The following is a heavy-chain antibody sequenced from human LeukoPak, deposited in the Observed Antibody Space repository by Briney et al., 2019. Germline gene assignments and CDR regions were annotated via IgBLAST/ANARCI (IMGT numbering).Heavy chain of an antibody. V-gene: IGHV3-7*01. CDR1: RLTFSRDW. CDR2: IKQDGGET. Sequence: GGSLRLSCEGFRLTFSRDWMSWVRQAPGKGLEWVANIKQDGGETYYGDSVKGRFTISRDNAKNSLYLQMNSLRAEDTAMYYCARDGPGGYLDYWGQGTLVTVSS. CDR3: ARDGPGGYLDY. D-gene: IGHD3-16*01. J-gene: IGHJ4*02.